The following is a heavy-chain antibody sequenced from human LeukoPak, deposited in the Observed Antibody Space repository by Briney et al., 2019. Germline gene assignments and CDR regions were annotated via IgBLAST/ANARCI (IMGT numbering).Heavy chain of an antibody. J-gene: IGHJ4*02. CDR2: TYYRSKWYN. CDR1: GDSVSSNSAA. CDR3: ARDPGDYYGSGSNYFDY. V-gene: IGHV6-1*01. Sequence: QTLSLTCAISGDSVSSNSAAWNWIRQSPSRGLEWLGRTYYRSKWYNDYAVSVKSRITINPDTSKNQFSLQLNSVTPEDTAVYYCARDPGDYYGSGSNYFDYWGQGTLVTVSS. D-gene: IGHD3-10*01.